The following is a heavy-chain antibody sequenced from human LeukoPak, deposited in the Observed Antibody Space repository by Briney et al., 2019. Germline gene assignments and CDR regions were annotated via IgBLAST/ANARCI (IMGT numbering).Heavy chain of an antibody. D-gene: IGHD5-12*01. V-gene: IGHV3-7*03. CDR3: AREMGRGYSGHTNDYYYGMDV. CDR1: GFTFSSYW. Sequence: PGGSLRLSCAASGFTFSSYWMSWVRQAPGKGLEWVANIKQDGSEKYYVDSVKGRFTISRDNAKNSLYLQMNSLRAEDTAVYYCAREMGRGYSGHTNDYYYGMDVWGQGTTVTVSS. J-gene: IGHJ6*02. CDR2: IKQDGSEK.